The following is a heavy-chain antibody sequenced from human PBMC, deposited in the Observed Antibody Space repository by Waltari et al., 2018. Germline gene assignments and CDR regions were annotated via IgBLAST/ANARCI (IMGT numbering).Heavy chain of an antibody. CDR3: AGGAYSYSYLDY. J-gene: IGHJ4*02. D-gene: IGHD4-4*01. CDR2: IYSGGSS. Sequence: EVQLVESGGGLIQSGGSLRISCAASGFTVSRNYISWARQAPGKGLEGVSVIYSGGSSYYAYSVRGRFTISRDNSKNTLYLQMNSLRAEDTAVYFCAGGAYSYSYLDYWGQGTLVTVSS. V-gene: IGHV3-53*01. CDR1: GFTVSRNY.